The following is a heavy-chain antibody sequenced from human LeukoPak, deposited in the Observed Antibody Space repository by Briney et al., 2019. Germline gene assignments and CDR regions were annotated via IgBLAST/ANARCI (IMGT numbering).Heavy chain of an antibody. J-gene: IGHJ5*02. Sequence: SETLSLTCTVSGGCISSGGYYWSWIRQHPGKSLEWIGYIYYSGSTYYNPSLKSRVTISVDTSKNQFSLKLSSVTAADTAVYYCAGYCSSTSCYRYLNWFDPWGQGTLVTVSS. CDR1: GGCISSGGYY. V-gene: IGHV4-31*03. D-gene: IGHD2-2*01. CDR3: AGYCSSTSCYRYLNWFDP. CDR2: IYYSGST.